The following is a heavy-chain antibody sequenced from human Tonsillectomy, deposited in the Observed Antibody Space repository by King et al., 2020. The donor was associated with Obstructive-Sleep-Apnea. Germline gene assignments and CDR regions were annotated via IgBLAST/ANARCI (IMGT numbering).Heavy chain of an antibody. J-gene: IGHJ4*02. V-gene: IGHV3-53*04. Sequence: VQLVESGGGLVQPGGSLRLSCVASGFTVSDNYMSWVRQTPGKGLQWVSVIYRSGNTYYADSVKGRFTISRHKSKNALYLQMNSLRAEDTAVSYCAKEGDGTGREFDFWGQGTLVTVSS. D-gene: IGHD2-8*02. CDR3: AKEGDGTGREFDF. CDR1: GFTVSDNY. CDR2: IYRSGNT.